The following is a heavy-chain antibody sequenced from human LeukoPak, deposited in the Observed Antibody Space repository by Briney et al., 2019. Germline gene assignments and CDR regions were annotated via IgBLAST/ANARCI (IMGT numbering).Heavy chain of an antibody. J-gene: IGHJ4*02. CDR3: ASHCYDSSGYDY. D-gene: IGHD3-22*01. V-gene: IGHV4-39*01. CDR2: IYYSGST. Sequence: SETLSLTCAVSGGSISSSSYYWGWIRQPPGKGLEWIGSIYYSGSTYYNPSLKSRVTISVDTSKNQFSLKLSSVTAADTAVYYCASHCYDSSGYDYWGQGTLVTVSS. CDR1: GGSISSSSYY.